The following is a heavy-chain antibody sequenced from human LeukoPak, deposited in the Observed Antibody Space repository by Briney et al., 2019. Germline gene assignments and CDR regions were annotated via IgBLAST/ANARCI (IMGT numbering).Heavy chain of an antibody. CDR2: IYPGDSDT. Sequence: GESLKISCKGSGYSFTSCYFGWLRQLPGKGLELMGIIYPGDSDTRYSPSFQGQVTISADKSISTAYLQWSSLKASDTAMYYCARLSWSGYSYYFDYWGQGTLVTVSS. CDR3: ARLSWSGYSYYFDY. J-gene: IGHJ4*02. V-gene: IGHV5-51*01. CDR1: GYSFTSCY. D-gene: IGHD3-3*01.